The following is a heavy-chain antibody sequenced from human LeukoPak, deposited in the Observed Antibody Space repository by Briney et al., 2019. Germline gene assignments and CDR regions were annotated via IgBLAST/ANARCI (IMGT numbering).Heavy chain of an antibody. D-gene: IGHD2-15*01. J-gene: IGHJ5*02. CDR2: IYYSGST. CDR1: GGSISSSSCY. CDR3: ARDNCSGGSCYLFNWFDP. Sequence: SETLSLTCTVSGGSISSSSCYWGWIRQPPGKGLEWIGSIYYSGSTYYNPSLKSRVTISVDTSKNQFSLKLSSVTAADTAVYYCARDNCSGGSCYLFNWFDPWGQGTLVTVSS. V-gene: IGHV4-39*07.